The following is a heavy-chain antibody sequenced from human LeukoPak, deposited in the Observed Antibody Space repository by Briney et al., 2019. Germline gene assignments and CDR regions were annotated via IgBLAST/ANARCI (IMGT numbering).Heavy chain of an antibody. Sequence: SGPTLVNPTQTLTLTCSFSGFSLSTSGVGVGWVRQPPEKALEWLALIYWSDGKYYGPSLKSRLTITKDTSENQVVLTMTNMDPVDTATYYCAHILNWSYVSDYFDYWGQGTLVTVSS. J-gene: IGHJ4*02. CDR3: AHILNWSYVSDYFDY. CDR2: IYWSDGK. CDR1: GFSLSTSGVG. D-gene: IGHD1-7*01. V-gene: IGHV2-5*01.